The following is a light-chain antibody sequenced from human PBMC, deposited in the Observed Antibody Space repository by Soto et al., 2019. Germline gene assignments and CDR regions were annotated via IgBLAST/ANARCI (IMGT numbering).Light chain of an antibody. Sequence: EIVMTQSPATLSVSPGERATLSCRASQSVGSNLAWYQQRPGQAPRPLIYGASTRAIGIPPRVSGSGSGTEFTRTISSLQSEDFEVYYCQPSNNWAYTFCRGTTREIK. CDR2: GAS. CDR3: QPSNNWAYT. V-gene: IGKV3-15*01. J-gene: IGKJ2*01. CDR1: QSVGSN.